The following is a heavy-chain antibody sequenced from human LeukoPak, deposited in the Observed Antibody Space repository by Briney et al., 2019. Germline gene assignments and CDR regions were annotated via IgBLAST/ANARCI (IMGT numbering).Heavy chain of an antibody. CDR2: IWYDGSNK. Sequence: GGSLRLSCAASGFTFSSYGMHWVRQAPGKGLEWVVVIWYDGSNKYYADSVKGRFTIFRDNSKNTLYLQMNSLRAEDTAVYYCAKDLENDYYDTSGFDYWGQGTLVTVSS. CDR1: GFTFSSYG. D-gene: IGHD3-22*01. J-gene: IGHJ4*02. V-gene: IGHV3-33*06. CDR3: AKDLENDYYDTSGFDY.